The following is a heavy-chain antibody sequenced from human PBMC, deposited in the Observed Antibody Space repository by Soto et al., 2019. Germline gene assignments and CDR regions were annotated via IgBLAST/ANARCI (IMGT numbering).Heavy chain of an antibody. Sequence: QVQLVESGGGVVQPGRSLRLSCAASGFTFSSYGMHWVRQAPGKGLEWVAVISYDGSNKYYADSVKGRFTISRDNSKNALYLQMNSLRAEDTAVYYCAKAVSGSITIFGVSIDYYMDVWGKGTTVTVSS. CDR1: GFTFSSYG. CDR3: AKAVSGSITIFGVSIDYYMDV. V-gene: IGHV3-30*18. CDR2: ISYDGSNK. D-gene: IGHD3-3*01. J-gene: IGHJ6*03.